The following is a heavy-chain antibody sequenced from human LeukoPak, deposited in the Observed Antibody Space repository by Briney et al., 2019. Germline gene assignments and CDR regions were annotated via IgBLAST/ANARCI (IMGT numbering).Heavy chain of an antibody. CDR2: IGGSGDPT. J-gene: IGHJ4*02. CDR3: AKEIVGAGAYYVGY. CDR1: GFTFSNYA. V-gene: IGHV3-23*01. Sequence: GGSLRLSCAASGFTFSNYAMSWVRQAPGKGLGWVSTIGGSGDPTYYADSVKGRFTISRDNSRNTLYLQMNSLRPEDTAVYYFAKEIVGAGAYYVGYWGPGTLVTVSS. D-gene: IGHD2-21*01.